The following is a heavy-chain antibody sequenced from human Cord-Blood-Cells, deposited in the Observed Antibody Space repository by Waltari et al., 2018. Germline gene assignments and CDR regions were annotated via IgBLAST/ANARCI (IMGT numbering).Heavy chain of an antibody. CDR1: GFTFSSYG. Sequence: QVQLVESGGGVVQPGRSLRLSCAASGFTFSSYGMHWVRQAPGKGLEGVGVIWYDGSNKYYADSVKGRFTISRDNSKNTLYLQMNSLRAEDTAMYYCAKGGASKLAFFDYWGQGTLVTVSS. V-gene: IGHV3-30*18. CDR2: IWYDGSNK. J-gene: IGHJ4*02. D-gene: IGHD1-1*01. CDR3: AKGGASKLAFFDY.